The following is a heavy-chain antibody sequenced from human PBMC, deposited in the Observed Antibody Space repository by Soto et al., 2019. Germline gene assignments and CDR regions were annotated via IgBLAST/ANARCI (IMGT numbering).Heavy chain of an antibody. V-gene: IGHV1-18*01. CDR3: AGVDFSSGYYSVPREDNAFDS. CDR1: GYTFTSYG. D-gene: IGHD3-3*01. Sequence: ASVKVSCKASGYTFTSYGISWVRQAPGQGLEWMGWISAYNGNTNYAQKLQGRVTMTTDTSTSTAYMELRSLRSDDTAVYYCAGVDFSSGYYSVPREDNAFDSWGQGSIVNVS. CDR2: ISAYNGNT. J-gene: IGHJ3*02.